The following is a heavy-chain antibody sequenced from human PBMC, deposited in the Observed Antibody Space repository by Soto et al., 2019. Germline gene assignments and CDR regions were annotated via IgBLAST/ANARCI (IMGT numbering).Heavy chain of an antibody. D-gene: IGHD5-12*01. Sequence: SVKVCCKASGVTFSRQYMRWVRQAPGQGLEWMGGIIPIFGTPQYAEKFQDRVTITAGESTSTAYMELSSLTSEDTAVYYCATNEGRDGYSFDYWVQGTLVTVSS. CDR2: IIPIFGTP. CDR3: ATNEGRDGYSFDY. V-gene: IGHV1-69*13. CDR1: GVTFSRQY. J-gene: IGHJ4*02.